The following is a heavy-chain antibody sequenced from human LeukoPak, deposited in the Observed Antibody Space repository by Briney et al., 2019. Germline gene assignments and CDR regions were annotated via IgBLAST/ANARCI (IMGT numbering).Heavy chain of an antibody. Sequence: QPGGSLRLSCAASGFTVTTKSMAWVRQAPGRGLEWVSVFYSPGSTYYADSVHGRFTISRDNSLNTLFLQMNSLSVEKTADCYCASARESCIGSTCYEYFHHWGQGTPLTVSS. V-gene: IGHV3-53*01. CDR2: FYSPGST. CDR1: GFTVTTKS. D-gene: IGHD2-2*01. J-gene: IGHJ1*01. CDR3: ASARESCIGSTCYEYFHH.